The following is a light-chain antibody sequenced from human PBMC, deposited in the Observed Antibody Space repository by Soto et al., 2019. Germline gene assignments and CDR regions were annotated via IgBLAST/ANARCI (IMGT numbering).Light chain of an antibody. J-gene: IGKJ3*01. CDR2: WSS. CDR3: QQYYTTPPS. Sequence: IVMTQSPDSLSVSLGERATIHCKSSQSIFYSSNNKNYLAWYQQKPGQPPKLLIYWSSTRESGVPDRFSGSGSGKDFTLTISNLQAEDVAVYYCQQYYTTPPSFGPGTKVDIK. V-gene: IGKV4-1*01. CDR1: QSIFYSSNNKNY.